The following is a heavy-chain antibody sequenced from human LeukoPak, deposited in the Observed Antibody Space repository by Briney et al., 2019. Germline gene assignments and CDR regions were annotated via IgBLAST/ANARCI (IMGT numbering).Heavy chain of an antibody. V-gene: IGHV3-74*01. CDR1: GFTFRTYW. Sequence: PGGSLRLSCAVSGFTFRTYWMNWVRQVPGKGLVWVSRINADGSSISYADSVKGRFTISRDNAKNTLYLQMNSLRAEDTAVYYCAREGISSYCGGDCYNFDSWGQGTLVTVSS. J-gene: IGHJ4*02. CDR3: AREGISSYCGGDCYNFDS. CDR2: INADGSSI. D-gene: IGHD2-21*02.